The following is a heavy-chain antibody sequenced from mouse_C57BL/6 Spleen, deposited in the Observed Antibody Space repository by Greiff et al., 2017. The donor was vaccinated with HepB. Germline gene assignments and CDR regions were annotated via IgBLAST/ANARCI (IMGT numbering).Heavy chain of an antibody. Sequence: VQLQQSGAELARPGASVKLSCKASGYTFTSYGISWVKQRTGQGLEWIGEIYPRSGNTYYNEKFKGKATLTADKSSSTAYMELRSLTSEDSAVYFCARKCPYYYDGFAYWGQGTLVTVSA. D-gene: IGHD2-4*01. CDR1: GYTFTSYG. CDR2: IYPRSGNT. J-gene: IGHJ3*01. CDR3: ARKCPYYYDGFAY. V-gene: IGHV1-81*01.